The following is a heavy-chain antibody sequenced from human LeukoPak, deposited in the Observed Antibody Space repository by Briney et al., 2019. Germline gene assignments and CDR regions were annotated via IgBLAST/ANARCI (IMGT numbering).Heavy chain of an antibody. CDR2: IYYSGST. J-gene: IGHJ3*02. V-gene: IGHV4-4*02. CDR3: AAAQQRSYAFDI. CDR1: GGSISSSNW. D-gene: IGHD6-13*01. Sequence: PSGTLSLTCAVPGGSISSSNWWSWVRQPPGKGLEWIGEIYYSGSTYYNPSLKSRVTISVDTSKNQFSLKLSSVTAADTAVYYCAAAQQRSYAFDIWGQGTMVTVSS.